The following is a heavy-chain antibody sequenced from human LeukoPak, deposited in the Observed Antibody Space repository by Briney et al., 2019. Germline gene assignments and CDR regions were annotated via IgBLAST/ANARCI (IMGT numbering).Heavy chain of an antibody. CDR2: ISSSSSYT. CDR3: ARDCPGGDCSNYGMDV. J-gene: IGHJ6*02. V-gene: IGHV3-11*05. CDR1: GFTFSDYY. D-gene: IGHD2-21*02. Sequence: GWSLRLYCAASGFTFSDYYTSWIRQAPGKGLEWVSYISSSSSYTNYADSVKGRFTISRDNAKNSLYLQMNSLRAEDTAVYYCARDCPGGDCSNYGMDVWGQGTTVTVSS.